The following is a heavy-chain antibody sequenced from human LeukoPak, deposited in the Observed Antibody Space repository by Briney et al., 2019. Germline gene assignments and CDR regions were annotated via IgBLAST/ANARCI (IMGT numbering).Heavy chain of an antibody. D-gene: IGHD5-18*01. Sequence: GGSLRVSCAASGFTFSSYAMNWVRQAPGKGLEGVSAISGSGGSTYYADTVQGRFTISGDNSKNTLNLKMNSLRAEDTAVYYCAKSTAMVTSFDYWGQGTLVTVSS. CDR1: GFTFSSYA. CDR3: AKSTAMVTSFDY. CDR2: ISGSGGST. J-gene: IGHJ4*02. V-gene: IGHV3-23*01.